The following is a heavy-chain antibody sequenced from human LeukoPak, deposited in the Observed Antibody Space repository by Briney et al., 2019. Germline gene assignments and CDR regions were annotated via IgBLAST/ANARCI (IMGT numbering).Heavy chain of an antibody. V-gene: IGHV1-69*13. D-gene: IGHD3-10*01. CDR1: GGTFSSYA. J-gene: IGHJ6*02. CDR2: IIPIFGTA. CDR3: ARAHYYGSGSYYSGYYYGMDV. Sequence: SVKVSCKASGGTFSSYAISWVRQAPGQGLEWMGGIIPIFGTANYAQKFQGRVTITADESTSTAYMELSSLRSDDTAVYYCARAHYYGSGSYYSGYYYGMDVWGQGTTVTVSS.